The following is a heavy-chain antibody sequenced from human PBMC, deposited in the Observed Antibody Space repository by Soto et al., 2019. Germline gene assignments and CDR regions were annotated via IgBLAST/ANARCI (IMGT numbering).Heavy chain of an antibody. CDR1: GGTFSSYA. CDR3: ARRLRGNLNWFDP. J-gene: IGHJ5*02. Sequence: QVQLVQSGAEVKKPGSSVKVSCKASGGTFSSYAISWVRQAPGQGLEWMGGIIPIFGTANYAQKFQGRVTITADESTSTAYMELSRLRSEDSAVYYWARRLRGNLNWFDPWGQGTLVTVSS. D-gene: IGHD4-17*01. CDR2: IIPIFGTA. V-gene: IGHV1-69*01.